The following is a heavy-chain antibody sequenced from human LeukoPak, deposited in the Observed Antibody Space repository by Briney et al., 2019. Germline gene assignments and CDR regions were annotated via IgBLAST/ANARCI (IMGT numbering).Heavy chain of an antibody. CDR1: GFNVSTNY. D-gene: IGHD2-8*01. J-gene: IGHJ4*02. CDR2: IYSDGNT. Sequence: PGGSLRLSCAASGFNVSTNYMSWVRPAPGKGLEWVSVIYSDGNTYYVDSVKGRFTISRDNSKNTVYLQMNSLRAEDTALYYCAREKNDIVLTSYYFDYWGQGTLVTVSS. V-gene: IGHV3-53*01. CDR3: AREKNDIVLTSYYFDY.